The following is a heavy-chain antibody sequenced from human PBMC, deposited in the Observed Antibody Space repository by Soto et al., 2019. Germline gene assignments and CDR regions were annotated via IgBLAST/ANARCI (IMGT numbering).Heavy chain of an antibody. D-gene: IGHD2-21*02. CDR3: ASLNLLWGVDCSSSGMDC. J-gene: IGHJ6*01. CDR1: GNMFTNYS. V-gene: IGHV5-10-1*01. CDR2: MDPSDTNT. Sequence: PGESPNISCQGSGNMFTNYSINRERQVSGGGQEWLGRMDPSDTNTKDKPSFQGHVTIATDNSTSTADLQGSSLRAPDTAVYYCASLNLLWGVDCSSSGMDCLGQGTTVTVSS.